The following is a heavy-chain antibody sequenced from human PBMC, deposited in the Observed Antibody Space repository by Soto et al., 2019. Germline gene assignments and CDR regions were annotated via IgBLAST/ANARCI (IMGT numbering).Heavy chain of an antibody. D-gene: IGHD4-17*01. J-gene: IGHJ4*02. CDR2: IKRDGSEK. CDR3: ARVRATDYEIDY. Sequence: GGSLRLSCTASGFIFGSYWMTWVRHVPGKGLQWVANIKRDGSEKYYVDFVKGRFTISRDNADSSVFLDMNNLRVDDTATYYCARVRATDYEIDYWGQGALVTVSS. V-gene: IGHV3-7*03. CDR1: GFIFGSYW.